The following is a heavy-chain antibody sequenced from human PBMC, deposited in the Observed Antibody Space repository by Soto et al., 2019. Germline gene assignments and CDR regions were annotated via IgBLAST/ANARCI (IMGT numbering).Heavy chain of an antibody. CDR1: GFTFSSYW. D-gene: IGHD1-7*01. V-gene: IGHV3-74*01. CDR3: ARATDGTLNYAFDI. J-gene: IGHJ3*02. CDR2: INSDGSRT. Sequence: PGGSLRLSCAASGFTFSSYWMHWVRQAPGKGLVWVSRINSDGSRTSYADSVKGRFTISRDTAKNTLYLEMNSLRAEDTAVYYCARATDGTLNYAFDIWGQGTMVTVSS.